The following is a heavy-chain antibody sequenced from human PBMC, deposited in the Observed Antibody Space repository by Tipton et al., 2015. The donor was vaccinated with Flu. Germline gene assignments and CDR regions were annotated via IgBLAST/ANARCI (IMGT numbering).Heavy chain of an antibody. J-gene: IGHJ3*02. CDR1: GFTFSSYW. CDR2: IKQDGSEK. D-gene: IGHD3-10*01. V-gene: IGHV3-7*01. CDR3: ARVGLSGRDAFDI. Sequence: SLRLSCAASGFTFSSYWMSWVRQAPGKGLEWVANIKQDGSEKYYVDSVKGRFTISRDNAKNSLYLQMNSLRAGDTAVYYCARVGLSGRDAFDIWGQGTMVTVSS.